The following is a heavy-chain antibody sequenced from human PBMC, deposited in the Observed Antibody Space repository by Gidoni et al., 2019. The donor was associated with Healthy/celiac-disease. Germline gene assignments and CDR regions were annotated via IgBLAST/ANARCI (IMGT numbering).Heavy chain of an antibody. CDR1: GFTFRRYA. CDR2: ISYDGSNK. D-gene: IGHD1-26*01. J-gene: IGHJ4*02. V-gene: IGHV3-30-3*01. Sequence: QVQLVESGGGVVQPGRSLRLSCAASGFTFRRYAMHWVRQAPGKGLEWVEVISYDGSNKYYADSVKGRFTISRDNSKNTLYLQMNSLRPEDTAVYYCAREAGEYSGSYVFDYWGQGTLVTVSS. CDR3: AREAGEYSGSYVFDY.